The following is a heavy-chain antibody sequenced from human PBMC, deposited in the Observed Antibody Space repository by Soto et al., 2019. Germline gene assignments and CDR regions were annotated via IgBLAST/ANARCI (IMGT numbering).Heavy chain of an antibody. Sequence: QVQLVESGGGVVQPGRSLRLSWAASGFTFSSYGMHWVRQAPGKGLEWVAVISYDGSNKYYADSVKGRFTISRDNSKNTLFLQMNSLRAEDTAVYYCAKPRQITSLLLYYFDYWGQGTLVTVSS. V-gene: IGHV3-30*18. CDR1: GFTFSSYG. J-gene: IGHJ4*02. CDR3: AKPRQITSLLLYYFDY. D-gene: IGHD2-15*01. CDR2: ISYDGSNK.